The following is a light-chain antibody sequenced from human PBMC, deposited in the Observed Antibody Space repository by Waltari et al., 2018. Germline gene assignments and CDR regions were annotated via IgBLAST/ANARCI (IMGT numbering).Light chain of an antibody. CDR2: KDT. Sequence: SYEVTQPPSVSVSPGQTARIPCSGDELPQQFAYWYQQKPGQAPLLVIYKDTERPSGIPERFSGSSSGTTVTLTISGVQAEDEADYYCQSADSSGTYWVFGGGTKLTVL. J-gene: IGLJ3*02. CDR1: ELPQQF. V-gene: IGLV3-25*03. CDR3: QSADSSGTYWV.